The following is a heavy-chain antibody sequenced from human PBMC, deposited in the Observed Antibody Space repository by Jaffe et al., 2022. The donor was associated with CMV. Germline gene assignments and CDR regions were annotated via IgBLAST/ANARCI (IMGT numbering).Heavy chain of an antibody. Sequence: QVQLVQSGGGLVKPGGSLRLSCAASGFTFSDYYMTWVRQAPGKGLECVSYISSSDDTIYYADSVKGRFTISRDNARNSLYLQMNSLRVEDTAVYYCARPDFWSGYYRGRGNWFDPWGQGTLVTVSS. D-gene: IGHD3-3*01. CDR2: ISSSDDTI. CDR1: GFTFSDYY. CDR3: ARPDFWSGYYRGRGNWFDP. V-gene: IGHV3-11*01. J-gene: IGHJ5*02.